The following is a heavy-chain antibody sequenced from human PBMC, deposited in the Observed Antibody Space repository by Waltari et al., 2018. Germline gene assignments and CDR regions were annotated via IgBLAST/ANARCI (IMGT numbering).Heavy chain of an antibody. CDR2: IRHKTCGGTT. D-gene: IGHD3-10*01. CDR3: TRARRDGVVGRFYYYMDV. CDR1: GFTFGDFA. V-gene: IGHV3-49*04. Sequence: EVQLVESGGGLVQPGRSLRLSCSVSGFTFGDFAMSWVRQAPGKGLEGVGFIRHKTCGGTTEYAASVKGRFTISRDDSKGVAYLQMNSLQTEDTAVYYCTRARRDGVVGRFYYYMDVWGKGTAVTVSS. J-gene: IGHJ6*03.